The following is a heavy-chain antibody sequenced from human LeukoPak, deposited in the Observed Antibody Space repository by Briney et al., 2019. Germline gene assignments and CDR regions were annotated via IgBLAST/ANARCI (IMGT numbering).Heavy chain of an antibody. CDR1: GFTFSDHY. CDR2: ISSSGSAI. J-gene: IGHJ3*02. Sequence: PGGSLRLSCAASGFTFSDHYMSWIRQAPGKGLEWVSYISSSGSAIYYADSVTGRFTISRDNAKNSLYLQMNSLRAEDTALYYCAKDYRKFEWSFKAFDIWGQGTMVTVSS. CDR3: AKDYRKFEWSFKAFDI. D-gene: IGHD3-3*01. V-gene: IGHV3-11*01.